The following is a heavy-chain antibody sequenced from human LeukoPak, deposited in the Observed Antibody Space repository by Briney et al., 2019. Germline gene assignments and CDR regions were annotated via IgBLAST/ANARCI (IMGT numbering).Heavy chain of an antibody. D-gene: IGHD6-6*01. CDR2: IYYSGST. CDR1: GGSISSSSYY. J-gene: IGHJ4*02. CDR3: AREGPASIAARRGGYYFDY. Sequence: SETLSLTCTVSGGSISSSSYYWGWIRQPPGKGLEWIGSIYYSGSTYYNPSLKSRVTISVDTSKNQFSLKLSSVTAADTAVYYWAREGPASIAARRGGYYFDYWGQGTLVTVSS. V-gene: IGHV4-39*07.